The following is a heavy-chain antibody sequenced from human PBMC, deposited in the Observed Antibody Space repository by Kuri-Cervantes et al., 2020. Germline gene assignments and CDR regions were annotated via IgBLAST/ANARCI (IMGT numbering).Heavy chain of an antibody. V-gene: IGHV1-69*13. CDR3: STDTVTTTGNAFDI. Sequence: SVKVSCKASGGTFSSYAISWVRQAPGQGLEWMGGIIPIFGTANYAQKFQGRVTITADESTSTAYMELSSLRSEDTAVYYCSTDTVTTTGNAFDIWGQGTMVTVS. J-gene: IGHJ3*02. CDR2: IIPIFGTA. CDR1: GGTFSSYA. D-gene: IGHD4-17*01.